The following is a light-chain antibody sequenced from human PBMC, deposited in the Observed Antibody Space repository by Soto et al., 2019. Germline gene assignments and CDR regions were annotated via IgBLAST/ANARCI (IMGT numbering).Light chain of an antibody. CDR2: GAS. CDR3: QHYYNWPRT. Sequence: ILLTQSPATRFSSPGERATVSCRASQTVNSRLAWYQHKPGQAPRLLIYGASTRATGLPARFSGSGSGTEFTLTISSLQAEDSGVYYCQHYYNWPRTFGQGTRLEI. J-gene: IGKJ5*01. CDR1: QTVNSR. V-gene: IGKV3-15*01.